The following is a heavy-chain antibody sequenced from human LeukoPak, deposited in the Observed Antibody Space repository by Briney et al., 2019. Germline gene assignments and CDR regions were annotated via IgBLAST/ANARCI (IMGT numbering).Heavy chain of an antibody. J-gene: IGHJ5*02. CDR2: IDTSGSI. V-gene: IGHV4-4*07. CDR1: GGSISSYF. CDR3: ARVGSLSRGRNWVDP. D-gene: IGHD2-15*01. Sequence: SETLSLTCTVSGGSISSYFCSWIRQPAGKGLEWIGRIDTSGSINYNPSLKSRVTMSVDRSKNQFSLKLRSVTAADTAVYHCARVGSLSRGRNWVDPWGQGTLVIVS.